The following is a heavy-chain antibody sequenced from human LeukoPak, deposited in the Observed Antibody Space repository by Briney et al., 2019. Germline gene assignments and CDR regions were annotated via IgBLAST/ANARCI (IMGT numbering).Heavy chain of an antibody. CDR3: AKDSSTSCHD. V-gene: IGHV3-23*01. D-gene: IGHD2-2*01. Sequence: GGSLRLSCAASGFTFSSYAMSWVRQAPGKGLECVSVISDSGGSTYYADSVKGRFTISRDNSKSTLYLQMNSLRVEDTAVYYCAKDSSTSCHDWGQGTLVTVSS. J-gene: IGHJ4*02. CDR2: ISDSGGST. CDR1: GFTFSSYA.